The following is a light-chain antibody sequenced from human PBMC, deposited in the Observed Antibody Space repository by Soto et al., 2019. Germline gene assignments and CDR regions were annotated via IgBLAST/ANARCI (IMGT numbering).Light chain of an antibody. V-gene: IGKV3-20*01. CDR3: QHYGSSPPWT. Sequence: DIVLTQSPATLSLSPGDRATLSCRASQTVGSSYLAWYQQKPGQAPRLFIYGASSRATGVPARFSGSGSGTDFTLTISRLEPEDFAVYYCQHYGSSPPWTFGQGTKVDFK. CDR1: QTVGSSY. J-gene: IGKJ1*01. CDR2: GAS.